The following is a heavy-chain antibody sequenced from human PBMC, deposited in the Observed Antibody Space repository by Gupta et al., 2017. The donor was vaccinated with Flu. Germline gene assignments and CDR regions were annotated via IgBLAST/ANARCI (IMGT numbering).Heavy chain of an antibody. Sequence: QVQLQESGPGLVKPSETLSLTCAVSGYSISSGYYWAWIRQPPGKGLEWIGSIYHSGSTYYNPSLKSRVTISVDTSKNQFSLKLSSVTAAETAVYYCARGRTYYYDSSGDSPAYYFDYWGQGTLVTVSS. CDR1: GYSISSGYY. J-gene: IGHJ4*02. V-gene: IGHV4-38-2*01. CDR2: IYHSGST. CDR3: ARGRTYYYDSSGDSPAYYFDY. D-gene: IGHD3-22*01.